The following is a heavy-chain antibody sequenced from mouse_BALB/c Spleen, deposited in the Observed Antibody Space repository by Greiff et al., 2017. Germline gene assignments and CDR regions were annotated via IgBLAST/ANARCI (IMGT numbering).Heavy chain of an antibody. CDR2: INPYNDGT. J-gene: IGHJ3*01. CDR1: GYTFTSYV. Sequence: EVQLQQSGPELVKPGASVKMSCKASGYTFTSYVMHWVKQKPGQGLEWIGYINPYNDGTKYNEKFKGKATLTSDKSSSTAYMELSSLTSEDSAVYYCARGGGTTPFAYWGQGTLVTVSA. CDR3: ARGGGTTPFAY. D-gene: IGHD4-1*01. V-gene: IGHV1-14*01.